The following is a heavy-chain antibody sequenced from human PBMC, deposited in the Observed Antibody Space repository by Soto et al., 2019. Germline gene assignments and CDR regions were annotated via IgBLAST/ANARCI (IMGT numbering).Heavy chain of an antibody. D-gene: IGHD3-22*01. V-gene: IGHV1-3*01. Sequence: QVQLVQSGAEVKKPGASVKVSCKASGYTITSYAMHWVRQAPGQRLEWMGWINAGNGNTKYSQKFQGRVTITRDTSASTADMELSSLRSEDTAVYYCARDAESYYYDSSGYGYWGQGTLVTVSS. CDR3: ARDAESYYYDSSGYGY. CDR2: INAGNGNT. J-gene: IGHJ4*02. CDR1: GYTITSYA.